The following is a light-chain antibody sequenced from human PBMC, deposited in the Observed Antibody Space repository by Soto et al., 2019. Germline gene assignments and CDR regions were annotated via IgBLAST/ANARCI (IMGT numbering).Light chain of an antibody. V-gene: IGKV3-11*01. CDR1: QSVSSY. CDR2: DAS. CDR3: QQRSNWPPVT. J-gene: IGKJ4*01. Sequence: EIVLTQSPATLSLSPGERATLSCRASQSVSSYLAWYQQKPGQAPRLLIYDASNRATGIPARFSGSGSGTDFTLTISILEPEASAIYYCQQRSNWPPVTFGGGTKVEIK.